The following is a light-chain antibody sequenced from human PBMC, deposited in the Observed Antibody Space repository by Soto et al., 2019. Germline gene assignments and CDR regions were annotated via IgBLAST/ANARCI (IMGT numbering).Light chain of an antibody. Sequence: QSALTQPPSASGSPGQSVTISCTGTSSDVGAYKYVSWYQQHPGKAPKLMIYEVTNRPSGVSNRFYGSKSGNTASLTISGLQAEDEAEYYCSSYTSSSTYAFGTGTKLTVL. V-gene: IGLV2-14*01. CDR2: EVT. J-gene: IGLJ1*01. CDR3: SSYTSSSTYA. CDR1: SSDVGAYKY.